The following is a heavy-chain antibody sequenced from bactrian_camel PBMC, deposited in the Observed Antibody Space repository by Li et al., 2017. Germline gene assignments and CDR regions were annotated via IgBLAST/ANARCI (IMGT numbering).Heavy chain of an antibody. CDR1: GFTFSSYY. Sequence: VQLVESGGGLVQPGGSLRLSCAASGFTFSSYYMSWVRQAPGRGLEWIAGIAHDDRSTYYADSMKGRFTISRDNANNMVYLQLNSLKTEDAAMYYCAKDHAFKSWLPYDMDYWGKGTQVTVS. J-gene: IGHJ7*01. V-gene: IGHV3S40*01. D-gene: IGHD1*01. CDR2: IAHDDRST.